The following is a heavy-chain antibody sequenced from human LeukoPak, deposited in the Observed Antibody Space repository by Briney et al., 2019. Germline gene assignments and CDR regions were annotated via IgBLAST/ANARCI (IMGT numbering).Heavy chain of an antibody. CDR2: ISSSSSYI. CDR1: GFTFSSYS. D-gene: IGHD2-15*01. J-gene: IGHJ4*02. V-gene: IGHV3-21*01. Sequence: GGSLRLSCAASGFTFSSYSMNWVRQAPGKGLEWVSSISSSSSYIYYADSVKGRFTISRDNAKNSLYLQMNSLRAEDTAVYYCARGGVGYCSGGSCYSWGYYFDYWGQGTLVTVSS. CDR3: ARGGVGYCSGGSCYSWGYYFDY.